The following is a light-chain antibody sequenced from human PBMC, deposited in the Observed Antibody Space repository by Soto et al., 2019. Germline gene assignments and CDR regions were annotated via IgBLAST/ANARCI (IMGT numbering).Light chain of an antibody. V-gene: IGLV1-44*01. CDR3: AAWDDSLNGPYV. CDR1: SSNIGSNT. J-gene: IGLJ1*01. Sequence: LTQPPSASGSPWQRVTISCSGSSSNIGSNTVNWYQQLPGTAPKLLIYSNNQRPSGVPDRFSGSKSGTSASLAISGLKSEDEADYYCAAWDDSLNGPYVFGTGTKVTVL. CDR2: SNN.